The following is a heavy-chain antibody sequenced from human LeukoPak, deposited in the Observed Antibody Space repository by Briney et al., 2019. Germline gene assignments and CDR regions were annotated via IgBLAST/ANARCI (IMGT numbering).Heavy chain of an antibody. Sequence: PGGSLRLSCAASGFTVSSNYMSWVRQAPGKGLEWVSVIYSGGSTYYADSVKGRFTISRDNSKNTLYLQMNSLRAEDTAVYYCARPGIVGATSLDYWGQGTLVTVSS. V-gene: IGHV3-66*04. CDR1: GFTVSSNY. CDR2: IYSGGST. J-gene: IGHJ4*02. D-gene: IGHD1-26*01. CDR3: ARPGIVGATSLDY.